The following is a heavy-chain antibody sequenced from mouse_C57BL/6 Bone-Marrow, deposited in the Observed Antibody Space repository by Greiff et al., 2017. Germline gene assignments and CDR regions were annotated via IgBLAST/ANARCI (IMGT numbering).Heavy chain of an antibody. CDR1: GYAFSSYW. J-gene: IGHJ2*01. Sequence: VMLVESGAELVKPGASVKISCKASGYAFSSYWMNWVKQRPGKGLEWIGQIYPGDGDTNYNGKFKGKATLTADKSSSTAYMQLSSLTSEDSAVYFCARWYGIYYFDYWGQGTTLTVSS. V-gene: IGHV1-80*01. CDR3: ARWYGIYYFDY. D-gene: IGHD2-14*01. CDR2: IYPGDGDT.